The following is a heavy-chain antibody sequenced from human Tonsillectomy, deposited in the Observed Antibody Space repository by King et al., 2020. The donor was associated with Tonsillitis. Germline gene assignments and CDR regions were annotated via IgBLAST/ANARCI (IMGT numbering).Heavy chain of an antibody. J-gene: IGHJ4*02. CDR1: GSTFSTSN. CDR2: ISETSSHI. Sequence: VQLVESGGGLVQPGGSLRLSCAASGSTFSTSNMNWVRQAPGKGLEWISYISETSSHIYYADSVQGRFTIHRDNAKDSLFLQMNSLRDEDTAVYYCATDTGRYIRSSAVVYGGQGTLVTVSS. D-gene: IGHD6-6*01. V-gene: IGHV3-48*02. CDR3: ATDTGRYIRSSAVVY.